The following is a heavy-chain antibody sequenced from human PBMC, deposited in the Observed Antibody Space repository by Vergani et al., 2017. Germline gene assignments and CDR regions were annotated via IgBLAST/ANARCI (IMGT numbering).Heavy chain of an antibody. D-gene: IGHD4-11*01. CDR3: AKDLTYSTAWPRFDS. CDR1: GFSFRGHG. V-gene: IGHV3-30*18. J-gene: IGHJ4*02. Sequence: QVHLVESGGGVVQPGRSLTLSCVASGFSFRGHGMHWVRQAPGKGLEWVAMISYDGGRRDYDDCAKGRFTISRDSSKTVYLQMNSLRVEDTAMYFCAKDLTYSTAWPRFDSRGQGTLVTVSS. CDR2: ISYDGGRR.